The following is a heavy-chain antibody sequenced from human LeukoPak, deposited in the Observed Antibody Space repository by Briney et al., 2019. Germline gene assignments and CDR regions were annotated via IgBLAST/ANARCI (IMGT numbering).Heavy chain of an antibody. V-gene: IGHV3-30*04. D-gene: IGHD1-26*01. CDR1: GFIFSNYV. CDR2: ISYDGSAK. Sequence: GGSLRLSCAASGFIFSNYVMNWVRQAPGKGLEWVALISYDGSAKYYTDTVKGRFTISRDNSKNTLYLQMNSLRAEDTAVYYCARDPQVGATTGAFDIWGQGTMVTVSS. J-gene: IGHJ3*02. CDR3: ARDPQVGATTGAFDI.